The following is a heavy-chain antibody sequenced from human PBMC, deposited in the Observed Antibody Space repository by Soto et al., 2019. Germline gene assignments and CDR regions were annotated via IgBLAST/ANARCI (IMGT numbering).Heavy chain of an antibody. V-gene: IGHV6-1*01. Sequence: PSQTLSLTCAISGDSVSSNSAAWNWIRQSPSRGLEWLGRTYYRSKWYNDYAVTVKSRITINPDTSKNQFSLQLNSVTPQDTAVYYCAIGLYYDFGSGGGPKYYGLDVWGQGTMVTVSS. CDR3: AIGLYYDFGSGGGPKYYGLDV. J-gene: IGHJ6*02. D-gene: IGHD3-3*01. CDR1: GDSVSSNSAA. CDR2: TYYRSKWYN.